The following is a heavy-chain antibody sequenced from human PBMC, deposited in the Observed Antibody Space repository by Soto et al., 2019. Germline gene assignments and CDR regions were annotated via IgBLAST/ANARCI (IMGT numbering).Heavy chain of an antibody. J-gene: IGHJ4*02. CDR1: GYTFTSYY. Sequence: GASVKVSCKASGYTFTSYYMHWVRQAPGQGLERMGIINPSGGSTSYAQKFQGRVTMTRDTSTSTVYMELSSLRSEDTAVYYCAAERQAGYCTNGVCYAVDYWGQGTLVTVSS. D-gene: IGHD2-8*01. CDR2: INPSGGST. CDR3: AAERQAGYCTNGVCYAVDY. V-gene: IGHV1-46*01.